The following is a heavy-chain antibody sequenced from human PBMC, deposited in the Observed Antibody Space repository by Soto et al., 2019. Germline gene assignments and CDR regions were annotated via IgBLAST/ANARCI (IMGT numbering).Heavy chain of an antibody. J-gene: IGHJ5*02. Sequence: ASVKVSCKTSGYTFTTFGISWVREAPGQGLEWMGWISAYNGNTNYAQKFQGRVTMTTDTSTSTAYMELRSLRSDDTAVSYCARGYCGSTSCDNWFDPWGQGTLVTVSS. CDR2: ISAYNGNT. D-gene: IGHD2-2*01. CDR1: GYTFTTFG. V-gene: IGHV1-18*04. CDR3: ARGYCGSTSCDNWFDP.